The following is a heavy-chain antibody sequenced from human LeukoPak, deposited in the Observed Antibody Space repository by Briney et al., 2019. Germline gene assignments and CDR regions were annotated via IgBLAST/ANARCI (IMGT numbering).Heavy chain of an antibody. Sequence: PGGSLRLSCAASGFTFSSYEMNWVRQAPGKGLEWVSYISSRSSYIYYADSVKGRFTISRDNAKNSLYLQMDSLRAEDTAVYYCARDPFSGYDKRVYYFDYWGQGVLVTVSS. V-gene: IGHV3-48*03. CDR2: ISSRSSYI. CDR1: GFTFSSYE. D-gene: IGHD5-12*01. J-gene: IGHJ4*02. CDR3: ARDPFSGYDKRVYYFDY.